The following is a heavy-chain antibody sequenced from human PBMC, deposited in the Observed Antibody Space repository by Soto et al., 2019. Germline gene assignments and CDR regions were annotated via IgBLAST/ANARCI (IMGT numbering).Heavy chain of an antibody. V-gene: IGHV4-59*01. CDR1: GGSISSYY. D-gene: IGHD5-18*01. J-gene: IGHJ4*02. Sequence: SETLSLTCTVSGGSISSYYWSWIRQPPGKGLEWIGYIYYSGSTNYNPSLKSRVTISVDTSKNQFSLKLSSVTAADTAVYYCARGRRGYSYGGLDYWGQGTLVTV. CDR2: IYYSGST. CDR3: ARGRRGYSYGGLDY.